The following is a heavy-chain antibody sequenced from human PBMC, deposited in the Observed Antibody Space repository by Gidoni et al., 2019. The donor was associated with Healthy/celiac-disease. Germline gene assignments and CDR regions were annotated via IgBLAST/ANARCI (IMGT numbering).Heavy chain of an antibody. J-gene: IGHJ4*02. CDR1: GGSISSSSYY. D-gene: IGHD3-22*01. CDR3: ARYPIYDSSGYSFDY. V-gene: IGHV4-39*01. CDR2: IYYSGST. Sequence: QLQLQESGPGLVKPSETLSLPCPVSGGSISSSSYYGGWIRQHPGKGVEWIGSIYYSGSTYYKQSLKSRVTISGDTSKNQFSLKLSSVTAADTAVYYCARYPIYDSSGYSFDYWGQGTLVTVSS.